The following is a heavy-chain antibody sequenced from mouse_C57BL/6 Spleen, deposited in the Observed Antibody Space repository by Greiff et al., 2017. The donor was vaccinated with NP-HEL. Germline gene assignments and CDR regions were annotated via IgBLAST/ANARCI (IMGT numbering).Heavy chain of an antibody. CDR3: ARDYSNYGNFDY. CDR1: GYAFSSYW. D-gene: IGHD2-5*01. Sequence: QVQLQQSGAELVKPGASVKISCKASGYAFSSYWMNWVKQRPGKGLEWIGQIYPGDGDTNYNGKFKGKATLTADKSSSTAYMQLSSLTSEDSAVYFCARDYSNYGNFDYWGQGTTLTVSS. V-gene: IGHV1-80*01. CDR2: IYPGDGDT. J-gene: IGHJ2*01.